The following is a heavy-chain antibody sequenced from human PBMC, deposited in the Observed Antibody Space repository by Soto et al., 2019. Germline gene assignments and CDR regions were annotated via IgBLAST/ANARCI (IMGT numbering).Heavy chain of an antibody. J-gene: IGHJ5*02. CDR2: INHSGST. D-gene: IGHD3-10*01. CDR1: GGSFSGYY. V-gene: IGHV4-34*01. Sequence: SETLSLTCAVYGGSFSGYYWSWIRQPPGKGLEWIGEINHSGSTNYNPSLKSRVTISVDTSKNQFSLKLGSVTAADTAVYYCARGPRYYGSGSYYTPNWFDPWGQGTLVTVSS. CDR3: ARGPRYYGSGSYYTPNWFDP.